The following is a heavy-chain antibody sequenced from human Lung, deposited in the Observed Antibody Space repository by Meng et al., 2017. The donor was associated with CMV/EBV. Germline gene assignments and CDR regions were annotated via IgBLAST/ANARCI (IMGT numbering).Heavy chain of an antibody. CDR1: GGTFSSYA. Sequence: XVXVSXXASGGTFSSYAISWVRQAPGQGLEWMGGIIPIFGTANYAQKFQGRVTITTDESTSTAYMELSSLRSEDTAVYYCARGTTSRYCSSTSCYRGAGFDPWGQGTXVTVSS. CDR2: IIPIFGTA. J-gene: IGHJ5*02. V-gene: IGHV1-69*05. D-gene: IGHD2-2*02. CDR3: ARGTTSRYCSSTSCYRGAGFDP.